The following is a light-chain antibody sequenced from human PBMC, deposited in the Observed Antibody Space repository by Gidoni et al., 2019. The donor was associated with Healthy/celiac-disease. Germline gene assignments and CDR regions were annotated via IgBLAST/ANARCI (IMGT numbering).Light chain of an antibody. J-gene: IGLJ3*02. CDR1: SSDDGSYNL. CDR3: CSYAGSSSWV. Sequence: QSALTQPASVPGPPAQSITISCTGTSSDDGSYNLVSWYQQLPGKAPKLMIYEGSSRPSGVSNRFSGSKSGNTASLTISGLQAEDEADYYCCSYAGSSSWVFGGGTKLTVL. V-gene: IGLV2-23*01. CDR2: EGS.